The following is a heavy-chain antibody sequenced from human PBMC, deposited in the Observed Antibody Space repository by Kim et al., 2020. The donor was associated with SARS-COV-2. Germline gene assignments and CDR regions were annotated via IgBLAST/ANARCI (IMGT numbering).Heavy chain of an antibody. V-gene: IGHV4-59*09. CDR3: ARGSTTPLNWFDP. Sequence: SHPPLNSRVTISVDTSKNQLSLKLSSVTAADTAVYYCARGSTTPLNWFDPWGQGTLVTVSS. J-gene: IGHJ5*02. D-gene: IGHD4-17*01.